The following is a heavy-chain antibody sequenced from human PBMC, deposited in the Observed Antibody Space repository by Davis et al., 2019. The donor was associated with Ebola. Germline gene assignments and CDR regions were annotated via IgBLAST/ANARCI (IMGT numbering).Heavy chain of an antibody. Sequence: GESLKISCATSGFTLSRYAMSWVRQAPGKGLEWVSAISGSGGSTYYADSVKGRFTISRDNSKNTLYLQMNSLRAEDTAVYYCARGIAVATNDAFDIWGQGTMVTVSS. CDR2: ISGSGGST. CDR3: ARGIAVATNDAFDI. CDR1: GFTLSRYA. J-gene: IGHJ3*02. D-gene: IGHD6-19*01. V-gene: IGHV3-23*01.